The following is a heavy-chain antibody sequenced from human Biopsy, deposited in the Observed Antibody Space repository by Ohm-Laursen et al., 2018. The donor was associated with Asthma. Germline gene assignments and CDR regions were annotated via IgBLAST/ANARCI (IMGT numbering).Heavy chain of an antibody. CDR1: RFTFTKYA. CDR2: ISGSGDNT. CDR3: ARAYGGSFFSGSFDI. V-gene: IGHV3-23*01. Sequence: SLRLSCTASRFTFTKYAMSWVRQAPGKGLEWVSAISGSGDNTYYADSVQGRVTISRDNSKNTLSLQMNSLRAEDTAVYYCARAYGGSFFSGSFDIWGQGTMVTVSS. J-gene: IGHJ3*02. D-gene: IGHD4-23*01.